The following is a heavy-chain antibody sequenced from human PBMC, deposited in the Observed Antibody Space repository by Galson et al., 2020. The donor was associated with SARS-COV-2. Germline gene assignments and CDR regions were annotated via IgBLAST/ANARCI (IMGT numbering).Heavy chain of an antibody. CDR1: GYSIRSGYY. CDR2: MDFRGRA. J-gene: IGHJ5*02. D-gene: IGHD3-3*01. V-gene: IGHV4-38-2*01. CDR3: ARHVFGVGARTAWVDP. Sequence: SETLSLTCEVSGYSIRSGYYWGWVRQAPGKGLDWIGTMDFRGRAFYSPSLKSRVTIVLDTSKNQFSLTMTSVSAADTAVYYCARHVFGVGARTAWVDPWGQGRLVTVSA.